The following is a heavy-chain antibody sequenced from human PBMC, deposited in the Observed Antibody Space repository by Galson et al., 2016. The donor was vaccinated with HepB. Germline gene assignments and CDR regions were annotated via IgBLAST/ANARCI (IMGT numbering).Heavy chain of an antibody. CDR3: VHRNSDGLFDY. J-gene: IGHJ4*02. CDR1: GFSLSSNGMG. CDR2: IHWDDNS. V-gene: IGHV2-5*02. Sequence: PALVKPTQTLTLTCTFSGFSLSSNGMGVGWVRQPPGRALEWLALIHWDDNSRYSPSLRSRLFIAKDTSKNQAVLVMTNIDPLDTATYFRVHRNSDGLFDYWGQGLLVTVSS. D-gene: IGHD5-18*01.